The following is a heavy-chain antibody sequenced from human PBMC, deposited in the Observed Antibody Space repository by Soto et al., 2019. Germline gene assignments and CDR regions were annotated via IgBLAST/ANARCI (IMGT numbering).Heavy chain of an antibody. CDR3: ARLYGDYSGPYYFDY. V-gene: IGHV4-39*01. D-gene: IGHD4-17*01. CDR2: IYYSGST. CDR1: GGSISSSSYY. J-gene: IGHJ4*02. Sequence: QLQLQESGPGLVKPSETLSLTCTVSGGSISSSSYYWGWIRQPPGKGLEWIGSIYYSGSTYYNPSLKSRVTISVDTSKNQFSLKLSSVTAADTAVYYCARLYGDYSGPYYFDYWGQGTLVTVSS.